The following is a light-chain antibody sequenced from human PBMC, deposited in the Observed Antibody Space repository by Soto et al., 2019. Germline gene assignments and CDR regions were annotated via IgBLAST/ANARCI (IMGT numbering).Light chain of an antibody. V-gene: IGKV3-20*01. J-gene: IGKJ1*01. Sequence: EIVLTQSPGTLSLSPGEGATLSCRASQSVSSSYLAWYRQKPGQAPRLLIYGASSRATGIPDRFSGSGSGTDFTLTISRLEPEDFAVYYCQQYGSPWTFGQGTKVEIK. CDR2: GAS. CDR3: QQYGSPWT. CDR1: QSVSSSY.